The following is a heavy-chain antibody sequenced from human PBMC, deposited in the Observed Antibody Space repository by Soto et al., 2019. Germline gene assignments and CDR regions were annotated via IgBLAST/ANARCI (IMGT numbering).Heavy chain of an antibody. D-gene: IGHD1-1*01. CDR2: IWSDGNNR. CDR1: GFMFSNHG. V-gene: IGHV3-33*01. J-gene: IGHJ4*02. CDR3: VRGDNWNDGAPDY. Sequence: QVQLVESGGGVVQPGRSLRLSCAASGFMFSNHGMHWVRQAPGKGLEWVAVIWSDGNNRYYADSVKGRFTISRDNSKNRLYLKKNSLRAEDTAVYYCVRGDNWNDGAPDYGGQGTLVTVSS.